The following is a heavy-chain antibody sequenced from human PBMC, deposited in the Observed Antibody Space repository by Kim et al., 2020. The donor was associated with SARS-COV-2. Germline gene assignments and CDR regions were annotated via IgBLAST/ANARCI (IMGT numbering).Heavy chain of an antibody. CDR1: GYSFTSYW. D-gene: IGHD6-13*01. CDR2: IYPGDSDT. V-gene: IGHV5-51*01. Sequence: GESLKISCKGSGYSFTSYWIGWVRQMPGKGLEWMGIIYPGDSDTRYSPSFQGQVTISADKTISTAYLQWSSLKASDTAMYYCARHSEVAAAGKRAPYYYYGMDVWGQGTTVTVSS. J-gene: IGHJ6*02. CDR3: ARHSEVAAAGKRAPYYYYGMDV.